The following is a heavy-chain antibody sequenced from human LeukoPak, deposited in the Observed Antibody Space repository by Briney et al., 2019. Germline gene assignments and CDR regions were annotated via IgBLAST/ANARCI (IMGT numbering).Heavy chain of an antibody. CDR2: IIPIFGTA. J-gene: IGHJ6*03. Sequence: SVKVSCKASGGTFSSYAISWVRQAPGQGLEWMGGIIPIFGTANYAQKFQGRVTITADESTSTAYMELSSLRSEDTAVYYCARDYDYGGNYYYYYMDVWGKGTTVTVSS. CDR1: GGTFSSYA. CDR3: ARDYDYGGNYYYYYMDV. V-gene: IGHV1-69*13. D-gene: IGHD4-23*01.